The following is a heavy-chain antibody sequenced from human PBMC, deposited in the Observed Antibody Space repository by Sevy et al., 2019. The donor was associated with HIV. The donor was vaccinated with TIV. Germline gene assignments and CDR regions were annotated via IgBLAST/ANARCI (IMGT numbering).Heavy chain of an antibody. CDR2: ISSNGGST. J-gene: IGHJ6*03. CDR1: GFTFSSYA. Sequence: GGSLRLSCSASGFTFSSYAMHWVRQAPGKGLEYVSAISSNGGSTYYADSVKGRFTISRDNSKNTLYLQMSSLVAEDTAVYYCVKGQEGVDPFDRLLAQYYYYYYMDVWGKGTTVTVSS. CDR3: VKGQEGVDPFDRLLAQYYYYYYMDV. D-gene: IGHD3-9*01. V-gene: IGHV3-64D*06.